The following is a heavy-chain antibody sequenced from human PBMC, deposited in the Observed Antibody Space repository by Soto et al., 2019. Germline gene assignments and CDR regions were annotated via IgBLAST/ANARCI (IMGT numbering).Heavy chain of an antibody. CDR2: IYYSGST. Sequence: ETLSLTCAVSGYSISSSNWWGWIRQPPGKGLEWIGYIYYSGSTNYNPSLKSRVTISVDTSKNQFSLKLSSVTAADTAVYYCARAGAYYGGFPGDIVATIGGFDYWGQGTLVTVSS. J-gene: IGHJ4*02. D-gene: IGHD5-12*01. V-gene: IGHV4-28*03. CDR3: ARAGAYYGGFPGDIVATIGGFDY. CDR1: GYSISSSNW.